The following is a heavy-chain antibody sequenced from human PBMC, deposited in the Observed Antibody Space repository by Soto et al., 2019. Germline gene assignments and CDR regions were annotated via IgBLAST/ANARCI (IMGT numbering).Heavy chain of an antibody. CDR2: ISSNGGTT. J-gene: IGHJ4*02. CDR3: VRRVSGNYDY. D-gene: IGHD1-7*01. Sequence: EVQLAESGGGMVQPGGSRSLSCVASGFTFSSYDMPWVRKAPGKGLEYVSSISSNGGTTYYGNSVKGRFTISRDNSKNTLYLQMGSLRAEDMAVYYCVRRVSGNYDYWGQGTLVTVSS. CDR1: GFTFSSYD. V-gene: IGHV3-64*01.